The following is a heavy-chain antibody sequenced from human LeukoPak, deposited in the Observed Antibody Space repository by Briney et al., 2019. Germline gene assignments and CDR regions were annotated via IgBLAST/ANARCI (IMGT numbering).Heavy chain of an antibody. CDR2: ISYDGSDK. V-gene: IGHV3-30*02. D-gene: IGHD6-19*01. J-gene: IGHJ4*02. CDR3: AKDVSTGWSFDS. Sequence: GGSLRLSCAASGFTYNNYGMHWVRRAPGKGLEWLTFISYDGSDKSYADSVKGRFIISRDNSKKTLYLQMNSLTADDTAVYYCAKDVSTGWSFDSWGQGTLVTVSS. CDR1: GFTYNNYG.